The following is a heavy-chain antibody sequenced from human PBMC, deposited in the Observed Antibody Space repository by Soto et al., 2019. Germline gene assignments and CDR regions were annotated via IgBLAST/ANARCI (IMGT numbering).Heavy chain of an antibody. CDR2: FDPDEAET. J-gene: IGHJ5*02. D-gene: IGHD4-17*01. Sequence: QVQLVQSGAEVKKPGASVEVSCEVSGYTLNEVAMHWVRQAPGKGLERLGGFDPDEAETIYAQHFQGIVTMTEDTSTDTVYMELSSLRSEDTALYFCTTYHGDYNFDHWGQGTLVTVSS. V-gene: IGHV1-24*01. CDR3: TTYHGDYNFDH. CDR1: GYTLNEVA.